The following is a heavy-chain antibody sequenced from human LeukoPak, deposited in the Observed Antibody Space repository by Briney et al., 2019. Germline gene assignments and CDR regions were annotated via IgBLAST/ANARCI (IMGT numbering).Heavy chain of an antibody. CDR1: GDSISSHY. CDR3: ARAGYSSSSPYYYYYYYMDV. J-gene: IGHJ6*03. Sequence: SETLSLTCSVSGDSISSHYWSWIRQPPGKGLEWIGYIDYSGGTNYNPSLKSRVTISVDTSKNQLSLKLTSVTAADTAVYYCARAGYSSSSPYYYYYYYMDVWGKGTMVTVSS. V-gene: IGHV4-59*11. D-gene: IGHD6-6*01. CDR2: IDYSGGT.